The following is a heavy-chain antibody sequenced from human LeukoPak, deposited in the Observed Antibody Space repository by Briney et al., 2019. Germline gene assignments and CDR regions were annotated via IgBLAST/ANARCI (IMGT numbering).Heavy chain of an antibody. CDR1: GYTRTELS. V-gene: IGHV1-24*01. J-gene: IGHJ4*02. CDR3: ATDRIWFGEFVFDY. CDR2: FDPEDGET. D-gene: IGHD3-10*01. Sequence: ASVKVSCKVSGYTRTELSMHWVRQAPGKGLEWMGGFDPEDGETIYAQKFQGRVTMTEDTSTDTAYMELSSLRSEDTAVYYCATDRIWFGEFVFDYWGQGTLVTVS.